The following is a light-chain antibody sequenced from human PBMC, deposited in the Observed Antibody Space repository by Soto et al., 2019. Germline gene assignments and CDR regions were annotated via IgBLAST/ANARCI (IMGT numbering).Light chain of an antibody. CDR1: QSVSSY. Sequence: DIVLTQSPATLSLSPGERATLSCRASQSVSSYLAWYQQKPGQAPRLLIYDAFNRATGIPARFSGSGSGTDFTLTISSLEPEDFAVYYCQQRSNWPWTFGQGTKVEIK. V-gene: IGKV3-11*01. CDR2: DAF. CDR3: QQRSNWPWT. J-gene: IGKJ1*01.